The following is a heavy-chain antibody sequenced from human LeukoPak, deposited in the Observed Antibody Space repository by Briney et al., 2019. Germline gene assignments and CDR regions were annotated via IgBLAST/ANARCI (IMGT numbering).Heavy chain of an antibody. CDR2: INPNSGGT. D-gene: IGHD6-19*01. J-gene: IGHJ4*02. V-gene: IGHV1-2*02. Sequence: ASVKVSCKASGYTFTGYYMHWVRQAPGQGLEWMGWINPNSGGTNYAQTFQGRVTMTRDTSISTAYMELSRLRSDDTAVYYCARGEREHYSSGWYEYWGQGTLVTVSS. CDR3: ARGEREHYSSGWYEY. CDR1: GYTFTGYY.